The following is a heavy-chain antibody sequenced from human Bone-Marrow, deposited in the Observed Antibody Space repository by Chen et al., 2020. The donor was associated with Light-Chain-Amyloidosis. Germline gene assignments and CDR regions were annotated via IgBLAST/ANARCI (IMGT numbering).Heavy chain of an antibody. CDR2: TYYRSKWYN. J-gene: IGHJ4*02. Sequence: QVQMQQSGPGLVMPSQTLSLTCAISGDSVSSKSVAWNWIRQSPPRGLEWLGRTYYRSKWYNDYAASVKSRITINPDTSKNQFSLHLNSVTPEDTAVYYCARDRFDSSGYFEGFDYWGQGTLVTVSS. CDR3: ARDRFDSSGYFEGFDY. CDR1: GDSVSSKSVA. V-gene: IGHV6-1*01. D-gene: IGHD3-22*01.